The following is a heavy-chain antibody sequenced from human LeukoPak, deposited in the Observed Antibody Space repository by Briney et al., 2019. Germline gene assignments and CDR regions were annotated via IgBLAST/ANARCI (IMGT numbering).Heavy chain of an antibody. Sequence: GASVKVSCKASGGTFSSYAISWVRQAPGQGLEWMGGIIPIFGTANYAQKFQGRVTITADESTSTAYMELSSLRSEDTAVYYCARDGSPYYYDSSGYYSSSLDYWGQGTLVTVSS. J-gene: IGHJ4*02. CDR1: GGTFSSYA. D-gene: IGHD3-22*01. V-gene: IGHV1-69*13. CDR3: ARDGSPYYYDSSGYYSSSLDY. CDR2: IIPIFGTA.